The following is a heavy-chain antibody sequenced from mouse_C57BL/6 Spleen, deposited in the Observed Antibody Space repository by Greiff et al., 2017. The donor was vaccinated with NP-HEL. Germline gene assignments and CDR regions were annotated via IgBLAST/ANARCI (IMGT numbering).Heavy chain of an antibody. V-gene: IGHV3-6*01. CDR2: ISYDGSN. D-gene: IGHD2-2*01. CDR1: GYSITSGYY. CDR3: ARVGGYPWYFDV. Sequence: EVQLQQSGPGLVKPSQSLSLTCSVTGYSITSGYYWNWIRQFPGNKLEWMGYISYDGSNNYNPSLKNRISITRDTSKNQFFLKLNSVTTEDTATYYCARVGGYPWYFDVWGTGTTVTVSS. J-gene: IGHJ1*03.